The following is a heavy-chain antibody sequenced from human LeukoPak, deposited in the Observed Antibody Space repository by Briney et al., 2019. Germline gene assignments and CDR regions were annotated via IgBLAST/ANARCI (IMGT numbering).Heavy chain of an antibody. CDR3: AKDFQGIVGATQIDF. D-gene: IGHD1-26*01. Sequence: GGSLRLSCAASGFKFDDYTMHWVRRPPGKGLEWVSLVSWNSDHTSYADSVKGRFTISRDNSKNSLYLEMSSLRIEDTAFYYCAKDFQGIVGATQIDFWGQGTLVTVSS. J-gene: IGHJ4*02. CDR2: VSWNSDHT. V-gene: IGHV3-43*01. CDR1: GFKFDDYT.